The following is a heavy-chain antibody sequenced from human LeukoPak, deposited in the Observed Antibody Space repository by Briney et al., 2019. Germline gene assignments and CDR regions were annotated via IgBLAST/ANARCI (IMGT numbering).Heavy chain of an antibody. CDR1: GYTFTSDG. CDR3: AREGGDKNWFAP. Sequence: ASVKVSCKASGYTFTSDGISWVRQAPGQGLEWMGWSSAYNGNTTYTQQLQGRVTMTPDTSTSTASIEPRTLRSPDTAVYYSAREGGDKNWFAPWGQGTLVTVSS. V-gene: IGHV1-18*01. J-gene: IGHJ5*02. D-gene: IGHD3-16*01. CDR2: SSAYNGNT.